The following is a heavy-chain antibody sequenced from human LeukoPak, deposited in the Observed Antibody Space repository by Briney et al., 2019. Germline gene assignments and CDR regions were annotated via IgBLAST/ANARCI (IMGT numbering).Heavy chain of an antibody. Sequence: PGGSLRLSCAASGFTVSSSYMSWVRQAPGKGLEWVSVLYSGGSTYYADSVKGRFTISRDNSKNTLYLQMNSLRAEDTAVYYCARSHRGSNSLSFEIWGQGTKVTVSS. CDR2: LYSGGST. V-gene: IGHV3-53*01. CDR1: GFTVSSSY. J-gene: IGHJ3*02. D-gene: IGHD1-26*01. CDR3: ARSHRGSNSLSFEI.